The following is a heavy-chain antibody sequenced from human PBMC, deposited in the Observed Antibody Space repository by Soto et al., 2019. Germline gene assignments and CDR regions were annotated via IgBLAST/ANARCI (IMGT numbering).Heavy chain of an antibody. V-gene: IGHV4-30-4*01. CDR2: IYYSGST. CDR1: GGSISSGDYY. Sequence: QVQLQESGPGLVKPSQTLSLTCTVSGGSISSGDYYWSWIRQPPGKGLEWIGYIYYSGSTYYNPSLKSRVTISVDTSKNQFSLKLSSVTAADTAVYYCARDADYYDSSGYYLSWFDPWGQGTLVTVSS. CDR3: ARDADYYDSSGYYLSWFDP. J-gene: IGHJ5*02. D-gene: IGHD3-22*01.